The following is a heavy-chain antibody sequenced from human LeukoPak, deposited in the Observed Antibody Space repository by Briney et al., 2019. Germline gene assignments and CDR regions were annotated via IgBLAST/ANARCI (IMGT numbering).Heavy chain of an antibody. CDR2: IKRDGTKT. CDR3: ATAPSAADSS. J-gene: IGHJ5*02. Sequence: GGSLRLSCAASGFTLSSFWMTWVRQSPGKGREWVANIKRDGTKTNYVDSVKGQFTIYRDKAKNYLYVKMSSLRAEDTVVYYSATAPSAADSSWGQGTLVPVSS. D-gene: IGHD6-13*01. CDR1: GFTLSSFW. V-gene: IGHV3-7*01.